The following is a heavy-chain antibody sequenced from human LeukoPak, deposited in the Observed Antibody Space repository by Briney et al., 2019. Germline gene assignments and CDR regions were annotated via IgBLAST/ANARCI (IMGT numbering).Heavy chain of an antibody. Sequence: SETLSLTCTVSGGSISSHYWSWIRQPPGKGLEWIGYIYYSGSTNYNPSLKSRVTISVDTSKNQFSLKLSSVTAADTAVYYCARVGVAGPFSWFDHWGQGTLVTVSS. V-gene: IGHV4-59*11. J-gene: IGHJ5*02. CDR1: GGSISSHY. CDR2: IYYSGST. CDR3: ARVGVAGPFSWFDH. D-gene: IGHD6-19*01.